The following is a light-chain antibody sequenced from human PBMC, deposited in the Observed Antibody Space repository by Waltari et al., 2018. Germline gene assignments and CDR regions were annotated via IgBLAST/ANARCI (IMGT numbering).Light chain of an antibody. CDR3: MQDTSWTWT. V-gene: IGKV2-30*02. CDR1: QSLVHSDENTY. CDR2: KVS. Sequence: DVVMTQSPLSLPVTLGQPASISCRSSQSLVHSDENTYLNWFQQRPGQAPRRLIYKVSDRDSGVPERFSGSGSGTDFTLKISRVEAEDVGVYYCMQDTSWTWTFGQGTKVEIK. J-gene: IGKJ1*01.